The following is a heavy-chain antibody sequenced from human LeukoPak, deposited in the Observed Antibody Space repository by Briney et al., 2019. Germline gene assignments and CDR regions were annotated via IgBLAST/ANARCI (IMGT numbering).Heavy chain of an antibody. CDR3: AKGHSSGSYSSYYFDY. Sequence: GGSLRLSCAASGFTFSSYAISWVRQAPGKGLEWVSGISDSGGRTYYADSVKGRFTISRDNSKNTLYLQMNSLRAEDTAVYYCAKGHSSGSYSSYYFDYWGQGTLVTVSS. CDR2: ISDSGGRT. V-gene: IGHV3-23*01. J-gene: IGHJ4*02. CDR1: GFTFSSYA. D-gene: IGHD6-19*01.